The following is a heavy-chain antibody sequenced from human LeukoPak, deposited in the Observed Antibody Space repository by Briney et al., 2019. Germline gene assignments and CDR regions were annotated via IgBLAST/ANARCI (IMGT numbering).Heavy chain of an antibody. V-gene: IGHV3-30*04. CDR2: ISYDGSNK. J-gene: IGHJ5*02. CDR3: ARAPYYDILTGSPMGLFDP. D-gene: IGHD3-9*01. CDR1: GFTFSSYA. Sequence: GRSLRLSCAASGFTFSSYAMHWVRQAPGKGLEWGAVISYDGSNKYYADSVKGRFTISRDNSKNTLYLQMNSLRAEDTAVYYCARAPYYDILTGSPMGLFDPWGQGTLVTVSS.